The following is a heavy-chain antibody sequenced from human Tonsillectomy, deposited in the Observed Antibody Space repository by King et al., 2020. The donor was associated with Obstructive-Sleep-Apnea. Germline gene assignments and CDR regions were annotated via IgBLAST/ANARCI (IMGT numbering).Heavy chain of an antibody. Sequence: QLVQSGGGVVQPGRSLKLSCAASGFTFSNYTMHWVRQAPGKGLEGVAVISSDGSNKYYADSVKGRFTISRDNSKNTLYLRMNSLRAEDTAVYYCASLVGATSWDAFDIWGQGTVVSVSS. CDR1: GFTFSNYT. J-gene: IGHJ3*02. CDR2: ISSDGSNK. CDR3: ASLVGATSWDAFDI. D-gene: IGHD1-26*01. V-gene: IGHV3-30*04.